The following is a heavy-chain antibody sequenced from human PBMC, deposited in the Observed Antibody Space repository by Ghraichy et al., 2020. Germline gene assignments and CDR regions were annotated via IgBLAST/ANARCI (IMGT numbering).Heavy chain of an antibody. Sequence: TLSLTCTVSGGSISSSIYYWGWIRQPPGKGLEWIGSIYYSGTTYYNPSLKSRVTISVDTSKNQFSLKLSSVTAADTAVYYCARVKDDILTGPFDYWGQGTLVTVSS. V-gene: IGHV4-39*07. CDR3: ARVKDDILTGPFDY. CDR1: GGSISSSIYY. CDR2: IYYSGTT. D-gene: IGHD3-9*01. J-gene: IGHJ4*02.